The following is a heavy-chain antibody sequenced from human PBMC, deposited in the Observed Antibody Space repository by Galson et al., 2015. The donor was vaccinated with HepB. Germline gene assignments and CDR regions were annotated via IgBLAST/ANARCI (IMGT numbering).Heavy chain of an antibody. J-gene: IGHJ4*02. CDR1: GFTFSSYS. D-gene: IGHD6-13*01. CDR2: ISSSSSYI. Sequence: SLRLSCAASGFTFSSYSMNWVRQAPGKGLEWVSSISSSSSYIYYADSVKGRFTISRDNAKNSLYLQMNSLRAEDTAVYYCARDYTNSWFGPLDYWGQGNLVTVSS. V-gene: IGHV3-21*01. CDR3: ARDYTNSWFGPLDY.